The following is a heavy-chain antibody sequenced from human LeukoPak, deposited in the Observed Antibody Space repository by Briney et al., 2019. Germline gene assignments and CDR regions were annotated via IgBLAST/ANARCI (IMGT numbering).Heavy chain of an antibody. J-gene: IGHJ5*02. CDR1: GGSFSGYY. V-gene: IGHV4-34*01. CDR2: INHSGST. D-gene: IGHD5-12*01. Sequence: PSETLSLTCAVYGGSFSGYYWSWIRQPPGKGLEWIGEINHSGSTNYNPSLKSRVTISVDTSKNQFSLKLSSVTAADTAVYYCAREARRGPLRGFDPWGQGTLVTVSS. CDR3: AREARRGPLRGFDP.